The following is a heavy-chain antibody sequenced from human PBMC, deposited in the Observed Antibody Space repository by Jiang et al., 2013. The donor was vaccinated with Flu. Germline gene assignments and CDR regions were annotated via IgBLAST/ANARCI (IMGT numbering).Heavy chain of an antibody. CDR2: ISYDGSNK. D-gene: IGHD1-26*01. Sequence: QLLESGGGVVQPGRSLRLSCAASGFTFSSYAMHWVRQAPGKGLEWVAVISYDGSNKYYADSVKGRFTISRDNSKNTLYLQMNSLRAEDTAVYYCARTYSGYFDYWGQGTLVTVSS. J-gene: IGHJ4*02. CDR3: ARTYSGYFDY. V-gene: IGHV3-30-3*01. CDR1: GFTFSSYA.